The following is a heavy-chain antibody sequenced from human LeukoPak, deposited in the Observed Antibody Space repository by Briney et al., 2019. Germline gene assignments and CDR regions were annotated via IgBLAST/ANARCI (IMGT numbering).Heavy chain of an antibody. J-gene: IGHJ6*02. CDR3: ARDGPAYTSRWYDYYYGLDV. Sequence: SETLSLTCAVYGGSFSGYYWSWIRQPPGKGLEWIGEINHSGSTNYNPSLKSRVTISVDTSKNQFSLKLTSVTSADTAVYYCARDGPAYTSRWYDYYYGLDVWGQGTTVTVSS. D-gene: IGHD2-2*01. V-gene: IGHV4-34*01. CDR1: GGSFSGYY. CDR2: INHSGST.